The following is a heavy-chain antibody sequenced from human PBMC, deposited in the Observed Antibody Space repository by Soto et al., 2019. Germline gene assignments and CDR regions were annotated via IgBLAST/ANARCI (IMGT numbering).Heavy chain of an antibody. CDR3: ARKIYHRFDP. V-gene: IGHV3-23*01. Sequence: PGGSLRLSCAASGFTFSSYAMTWVRQAPGKGLDWVSAISTTGDNTYYADSVKGRFTISRDNSKNALYLQMISLRAEDTAVYYCARKIYHRFDPWGQGTLVTVSS. D-gene: IGHD5-12*01. CDR1: GFTFSSYA. CDR2: ISTTGDNT. J-gene: IGHJ5*02.